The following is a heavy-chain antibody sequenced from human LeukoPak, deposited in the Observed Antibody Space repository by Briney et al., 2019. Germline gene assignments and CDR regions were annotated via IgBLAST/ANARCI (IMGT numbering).Heavy chain of an antibody. CDR3: AKSQALDV. V-gene: IGHV3-23*01. J-gene: IGHJ6*04. CDR1: GFTFSSYA. CDR2: ISDSGDTT. Sequence: GGSLRLSCAASGFTFSSYAMNWVRQAPGKGLVWVSSISDSGDTTYYADSVKGRFTISRDNSKNTLYLQMNSLRAEGTAVYYCAKSQALDVWGKGTTVTVSS.